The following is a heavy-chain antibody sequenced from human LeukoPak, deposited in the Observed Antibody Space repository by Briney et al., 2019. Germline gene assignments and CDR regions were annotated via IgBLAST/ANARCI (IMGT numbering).Heavy chain of an antibody. J-gene: IGHJ4*02. D-gene: IGHD3-10*01. V-gene: IGHV4-61*01. CDR2: IYHSGST. Sequence: SETLSLTCTVSGGSVSSGSYYWSWIRQPPGKGLEWIGEIYHSGSTNYNPSLKSRVTISVDKSKNQFSLKLSSVTAADTAVYYCASTLVRGWYFDYWGQGTLVTVSS. CDR3: ASTLVRGWYFDY. CDR1: GGSVSSGSYY.